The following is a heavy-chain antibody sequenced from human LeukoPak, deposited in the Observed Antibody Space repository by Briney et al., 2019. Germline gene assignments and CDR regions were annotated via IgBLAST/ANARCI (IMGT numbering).Heavy chain of an antibody. Sequence: ASVKVSCKASGYTFTSYGISWVRQAPGQGLEWMGWINPNSGGTNYAQKFQGRVTMTRDTSISTAYMELSRLRSDDTAVYYCAREPKRWLPFDYWGQGTLVTVSS. CDR3: AREPKRWLPFDY. CDR1: GYTFTSYG. D-gene: IGHD5-24*01. CDR2: INPNSGGT. V-gene: IGHV1-2*02. J-gene: IGHJ4*02.